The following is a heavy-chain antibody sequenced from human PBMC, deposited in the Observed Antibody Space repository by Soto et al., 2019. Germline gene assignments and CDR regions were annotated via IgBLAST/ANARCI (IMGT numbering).Heavy chain of an antibody. CDR1: GFTFSSHA. J-gene: IGHJ6*02. CDR3: AKELSPYDYSGLDV. D-gene: IGHD3-3*01. CDR2: ISGSGGST. Sequence: EVQLLESGGGLVQPGGSLRLSCAASGFTFSSHAMNWVRQAPGKGLEWVSGISGSGGSTYYADSVKGRFTISRDNSKNTLYLQMNSLRAEDTAVYYCAKELSPYDYSGLDVWGQGTTVTVSS. V-gene: IGHV3-23*01.